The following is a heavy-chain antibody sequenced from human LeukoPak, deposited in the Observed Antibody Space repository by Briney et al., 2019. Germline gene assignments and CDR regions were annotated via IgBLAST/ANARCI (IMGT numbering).Heavy chain of an antibody. V-gene: IGHV3-53*01. J-gene: IGHJ4*02. CDR1: GFSVSNNY. D-gene: IGHD6-13*01. Sequence: GGSLRLSCAGSGFSVSNNYMTWVRQAPGKGLEWVSIIYSGGTTYYADSVKGRFTISRDNSENTLFLLMNNLRAEDTAVYYCAREIAAAGTAFDYWGQGTLVTVSS. CDR3: AREIAAAGTAFDY. CDR2: IYSGGTT.